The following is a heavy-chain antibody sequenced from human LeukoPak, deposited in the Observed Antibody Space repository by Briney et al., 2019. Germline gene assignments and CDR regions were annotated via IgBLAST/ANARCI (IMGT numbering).Heavy chain of an antibody. Sequence: PSETLSLTCTVSGGSISSYYWSWIRQPPGKGLEWIGYIYYSGSTNYNPSLKSRVTISVDTSKNQFSLKLSSVTAADTAVYYCARRPIVVVPAAKTSYYYYYMDVWGKGTTVTVSS. CDR3: ARRPIVVVPAAKTSYYYYYMDV. V-gene: IGHV4-59*01. CDR1: GGSISSYY. D-gene: IGHD2-2*01. CDR2: IYYSGST. J-gene: IGHJ6*03.